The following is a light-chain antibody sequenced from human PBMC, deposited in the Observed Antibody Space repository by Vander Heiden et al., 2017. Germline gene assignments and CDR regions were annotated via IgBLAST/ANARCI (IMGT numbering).Light chain of an antibody. V-gene: IGLV2-14*01. J-gene: IGLJ1*01. Sequence: QSALTQPASVSGSPGQSITISCTGTSSDIGDHDHVTWFQQHPGKGPKGIIYEVSKRPSGVSNRFSGSKSGNTASLTISGLQAEDDSDYYCCSYSRSSTLVFRTWTKVTAL. CDR3: CSYSRSSTLV. CDR1: SSDIGDHDH. CDR2: EVS.